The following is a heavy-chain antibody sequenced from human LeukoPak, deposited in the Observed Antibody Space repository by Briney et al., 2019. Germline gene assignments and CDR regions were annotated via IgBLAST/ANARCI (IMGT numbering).Heavy chain of an antibody. J-gene: IGHJ6*03. CDR2: IYISGSGST. CDR1: GGSISSYY. V-gene: IGHV4-4*07. Sequence: PSETLSLTCTVSGGSISSYYWSWIRQPAGKGLEWIGRIYISGSGSTNYNPSLKSRVTMSVGTSKNQFSLKLSSVAAADTAVYYCARDKRVAVAGTYIYYYYMDVWGNGTTVTISS. CDR3: ARDKRVAVAGTYIYYYYMDV. D-gene: IGHD6-19*01.